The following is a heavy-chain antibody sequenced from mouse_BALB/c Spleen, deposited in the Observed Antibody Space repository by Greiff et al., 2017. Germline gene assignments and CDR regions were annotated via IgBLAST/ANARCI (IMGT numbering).Heavy chain of an antibody. CDR1: GYTFTDYW. J-gene: IGHJ4*01. CDR3: ARVSGPRGAMDY. CDR2: IDTSDSYT. D-gene: IGHD3-1*01. Sequence: QVQLQQPGAELVMPGASVKMSCKASGYTFTDYWMHWVKQRPGQGLEWIGAIDTSDSYTSYNQKFKGKATLTVDESSSTAYMQLSSLTSEDSAVYYCARVSGPRGAMDYWGQGTSVTVSS. V-gene: IGHV1-69*01.